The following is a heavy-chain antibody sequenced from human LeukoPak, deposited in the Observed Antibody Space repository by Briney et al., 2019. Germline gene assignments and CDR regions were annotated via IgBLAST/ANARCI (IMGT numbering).Heavy chain of an antibody. CDR1: GFTVSSNY. D-gene: IGHD5-12*01. CDR3: AKGGGYEAQYYYYYLDV. Sequence: GGSLRLSCAASGFTVSSNYMSWVRQAPGKGLEWVSVIYSGGSTYYADSVKGRFTISRDNSKNTLYLQMKSLRAEDTAVYYCAKGGGYEAQYYYYYLDVWGKGTTVTISS. J-gene: IGHJ6*03. CDR2: IYSGGST. V-gene: IGHV3-53*05.